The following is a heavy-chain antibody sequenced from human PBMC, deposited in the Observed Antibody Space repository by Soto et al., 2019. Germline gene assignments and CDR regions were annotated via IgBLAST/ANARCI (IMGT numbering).Heavy chain of an antibody. D-gene: IGHD2-15*01. CDR2: VHNSGSS. J-gene: IGHJ4*02. Sequence: SETLSLTCTVSSASISSHYWSWIRQPPGKGLEWIGFVHNSGSSNHSPSLKSRVTMSVDTPRNQFSLKLTSVTAADTAVYYCARGGWSLDCWGQGTLVTVSS. V-gene: IGHV4-59*11. CDR1: SASISSHY. CDR3: ARGGWSLDC.